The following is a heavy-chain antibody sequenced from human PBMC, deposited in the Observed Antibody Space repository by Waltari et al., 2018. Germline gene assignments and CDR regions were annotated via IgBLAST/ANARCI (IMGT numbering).Heavy chain of an antibody. CDR2: IYSTVSH. Sequence: QVHLQESGPGLVRPSETLSLTCTVSGDSVGSGNYYWTWIRQSPGKELEWIGYIYSTVSHRYNPPISSRVTRSLDKSRNQFSLNLTSVTAADTAVYYCAVDIIEGEYSYGLDSWGQGTRVTVSS. CDR3: AVDIIEGEYSYGLDS. J-gene: IGHJ4*02. CDR1: GDSVGSGNYY. V-gene: IGHV4-61*01. D-gene: IGHD5-18*01.